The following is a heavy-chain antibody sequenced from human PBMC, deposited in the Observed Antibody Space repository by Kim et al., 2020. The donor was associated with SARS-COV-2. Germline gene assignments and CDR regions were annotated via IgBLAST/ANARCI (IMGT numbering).Heavy chain of an antibody. CDR3: ARGDPRRDSSGWKIDY. J-gene: IGHJ4*02. D-gene: IGHD6-19*01. Sequence: SETLSLTCAVYGGSFSGYYWSWIRQPPGKGLEWIGEINHSGSTNYNPSLKSRVTISVDTSKNQFSLKLSSVTAADTAVYYCARGDPRRDSSGWKIDYWGQGTLVTVSS. V-gene: IGHV4-34*01. CDR1: GGSFSGYY. CDR2: INHSGST.